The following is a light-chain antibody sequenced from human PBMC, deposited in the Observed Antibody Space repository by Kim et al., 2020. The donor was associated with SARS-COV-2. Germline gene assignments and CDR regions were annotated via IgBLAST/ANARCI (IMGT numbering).Light chain of an antibody. CDR3: QVWDSSDHWV. V-gene: IGLV3-21*04. CDR2: YDS. CDR1: NIGSKS. J-gene: IGLJ3*02. Sequence: SYELTQPPSVSVAPGKTARITFGGNNIGSKSVHWYQQKPGQAPVLVIYYDSDRPSGIPERFSGSNSGNTATLTISRVEAGDEADYYCQVWDSSDHWVFGGGTQLTVL.